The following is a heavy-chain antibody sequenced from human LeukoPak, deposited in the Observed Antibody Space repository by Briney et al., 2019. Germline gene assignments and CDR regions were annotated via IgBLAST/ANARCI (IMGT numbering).Heavy chain of an antibody. J-gene: IGHJ4*02. CDR3: ARISYYYDSSGYYA. V-gene: IGHV3-11*04. CDR1: GFTFSDYY. D-gene: IGHD3-22*01. CDR2: ISSSGSTI. Sequence: PGGSLRLSCAASGFTFSDYYMSWIRQAPGKGLEWVSYISSSGSTIYYADSVKGRFTISRDNAKNSLYLQMNSLRAEDTAVYYCARISYYYDSSGYYAWGQGTLVTVSS.